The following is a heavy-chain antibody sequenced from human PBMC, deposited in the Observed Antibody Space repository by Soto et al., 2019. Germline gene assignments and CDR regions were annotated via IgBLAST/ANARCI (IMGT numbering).Heavy chain of an antibody. CDR1: GGTFSSYA. V-gene: IGHV1-69*13. D-gene: IGHD3-10*01. J-gene: IGHJ6*02. Sequence: SVKVSCKASGGTFSSYAISWVRQAPGQGLEWMGGIIPIFGTANYAQKFQGRVTITADESTSTAYMELSSLRSEDTAVYYCARAPRYGSGTNYGMDVWGQGTTVTVSS. CDR3: ARAPRYGSGTNYGMDV. CDR2: IIPIFGTA.